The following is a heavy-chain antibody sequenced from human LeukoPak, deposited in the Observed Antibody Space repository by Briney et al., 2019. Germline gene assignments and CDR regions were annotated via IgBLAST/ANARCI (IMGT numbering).Heavy chain of an antibody. Sequence: GGSLRLSCAASGFTFSGHEMNWIRQAPGKGLEWVSYISNSGNTIYYADSVKGRFSISRDNAKNSLFLQMNSLRGEDTAVYYCARSHFGSGTSYGMDIWGHGTTVTVSS. V-gene: IGHV3-48*03. D-gene: IGHD3-10*01. CDR3: ARSHFGSGTSYGMDI. J-gene: IGHJ6*02. CDR2: ISNSGNTI. CDR1: GFTFSGHE.